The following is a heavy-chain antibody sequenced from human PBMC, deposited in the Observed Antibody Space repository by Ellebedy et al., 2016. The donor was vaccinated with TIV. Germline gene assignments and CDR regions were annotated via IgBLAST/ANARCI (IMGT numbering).Heavy chain of an antibody. V-gene: IGHV4/OR15-8*03. D-gene: IGHD3-10*01. J-gene: IGHJ4*02. CDR1: GCPISSSNW. Sequence: MPSETLSLTCAVTGCPISSSNWSLWVRHAPRRGMEWIGDVYQSGSTYYNPSLESRVTMSVDKSKNQFSLKLSSVTAADTAVYYCARDRDVTSRGIIDSWGQGILVTVSS. CDR2: VYQSGST. CDR3: ARDRDVTSRGIIDS.